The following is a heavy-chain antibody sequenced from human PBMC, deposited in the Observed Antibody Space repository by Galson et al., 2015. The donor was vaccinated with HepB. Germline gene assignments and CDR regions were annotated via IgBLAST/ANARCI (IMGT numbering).Heavy chain of an antibody. Sequence: SVTVSCKASGYTFTGYYMHWVRQAPGQGLEWMGWINPNSGGTNYAQKFQGWVTMTRDTSISTAYMELSRLRSDDTAVYYCARAGEKSSDAFDIWGQGTMVTVSS. D-gene: IGHD4-17*01. CDR2: INPNSGGT. CDR3: ARAGEKSSDAFDI. J-gene: IGHJ3*02. CDR1: GYTFTGYY. V-gene: IGHV1-2*04.